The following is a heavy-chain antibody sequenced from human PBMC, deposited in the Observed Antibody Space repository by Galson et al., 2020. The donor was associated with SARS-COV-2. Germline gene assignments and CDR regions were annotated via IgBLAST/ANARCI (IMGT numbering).Heavy chain of an antibody. Sequence: GGSLRLSCVAYGFTLRNYGMHWVRQAPGKGLEWVAFNSYEGSIKYYAESVKGRFTISRDNSKNTLFLQMNSLRAEDTAVYYCAKGATDFDYWGQGTLVTVSS. CDR3: AKGATDFDY. J-gene: IGHJ4*02. D-gene: IGHD1-26*01. V-gene: IGHV3-30*18. CDR1: GFTLRNYG. CDR2: NSYEGSIK.